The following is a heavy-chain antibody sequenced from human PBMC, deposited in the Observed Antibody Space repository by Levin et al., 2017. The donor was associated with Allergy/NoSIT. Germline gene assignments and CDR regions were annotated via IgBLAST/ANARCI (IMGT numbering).Heavy chain of an antibody. V-gene: IGHV1-69*13. Sequence: SVKVSCKASGGTFSSYAISWVRQAPGQGLEWMGGIIPIFGTANYAQKFQGRVTITADESTSTAYMELSSLRSEDTAVYYCARDAWEYCSSTSCYPRPFDYWGQGTLVTVSS. CDR2: IIPIFGTA. D-gene: IGHD2-2*01. J-gene: IGHJ4*02. CDR1: GGTFSSYA. CDR3: ARDAWEYCSSTSCYPRPFDY.